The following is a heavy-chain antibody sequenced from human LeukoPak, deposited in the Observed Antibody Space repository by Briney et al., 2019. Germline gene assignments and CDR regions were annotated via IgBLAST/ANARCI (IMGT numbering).Heavy chain of an antibody. CDR1: GFTFSSYW. J-gene: IGHJ6*03. CDR2: INSDGSST. CDR3: ARGTERSYYYYYYMDV. V-gene: IGHV3-74*01. D-gene: IGHD3/OR15-3a*01. Sequence: GGSLRLSCAASGFTFSSYWVHWVRQAPGKGLVWVSRINSDGSSTSYADSVKGRFTISRDNAKNTLYLQMNSLRAEDTAVYYCARGTERSYYYYYYMDVWGKGTTVTVSS.